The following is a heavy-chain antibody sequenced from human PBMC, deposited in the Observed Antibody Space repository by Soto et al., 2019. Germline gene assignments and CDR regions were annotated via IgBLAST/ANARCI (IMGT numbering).Heavy chain of an antibody. Sequence: MALTCTVSGGSISSYYWSWIRQPAGKGLEWIVRIYTSGSTNYKPSLKSRVTMSVDTSKNQFSLKLSSVTAADTAVYYCARGTGGATTVKFDYWGQGTLVTVSS. CDR2: IYTSGST. CDR1: GGSISSYY. J-gene: IGHJ4*02. V-gene: IGHV4-4*07. D-gene: IGHD1-26*01. CDR3: ARGTGGATTVKFDY.